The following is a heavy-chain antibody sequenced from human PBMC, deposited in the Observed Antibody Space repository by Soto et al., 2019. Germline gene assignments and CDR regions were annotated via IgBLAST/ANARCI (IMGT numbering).Heavy chain of an antibody. CDR3: ATMATFGSLNWFDP. Sequence: PSETLSLTCTVSGGSVTSGTYYWSWIRQPPGKGLEWIGYISYSGSTNYNSSLKSRVTISIATAYMELSSLRSDDTAIYYCATMATFGSLNWFDPWGQGTLVTVSS. V-gene: IGHV4-61*01. CDR1: GGSVTSGTYY. J-gene: IGHJ5*02. D-gene: IGHD3-10*01. CDR2: ISYSGST.